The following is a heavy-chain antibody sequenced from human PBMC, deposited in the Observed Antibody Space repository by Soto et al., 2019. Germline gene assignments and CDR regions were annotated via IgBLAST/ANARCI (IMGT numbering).Heavy chain of an antibody. CDR3: ARHWAVLGCHFYYYSGMDV. CDR2: IYYSGST. V-gene: IGHV4-39*01. J-gene: IGHJ6*02. D-gene: IGHD3-16*01. Sequence: SETLSLTCTVSGGSISSSSYYWGWIRQPPGKGLEWIGSIYYSGSTYYNPSLKSRVTISVDTSKNQFSLKLSSVTAADTAVYYCARHWAVLGCHFYYYSGMDVWGQGTKVTVS. CDR1: GGSISSSSYY.